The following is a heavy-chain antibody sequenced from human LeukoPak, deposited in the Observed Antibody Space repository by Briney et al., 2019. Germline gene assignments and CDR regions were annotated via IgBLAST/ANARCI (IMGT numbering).Heavy chain of an antibody. CDR3: ARARYGGNYYFDY. J-gene: IGHJ4*02. CDR1: GFTVSINY. V-gene: IGHV3-53*01. Sequence: PGGSLRLSCAASGFTVSINYMSWVRQAPGKGLEWVSVIYSGGNTYYADSVKGRFTISRDNSKNTLYLQMNSLRAEDTAVYYCARARYGGNYYFDYWGQGTLVTVSS. D-gene: IGHD4-23*01. CDR2: IYSGGNT.